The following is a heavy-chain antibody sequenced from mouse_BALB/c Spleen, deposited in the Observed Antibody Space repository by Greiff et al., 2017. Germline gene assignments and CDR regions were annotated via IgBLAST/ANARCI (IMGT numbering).Heavy chain of an antibody. J-gene: IGHJ4*01. CDR3: ARGGYGKGDAMDY. CDR2: ISYSGST. V-gene: IGHV3-2*02. D-gene: IGHD2-1*01. CDR1: GYSITSDYA. Sequence: EVKLVESGPGLVKPSQSLSLTCTITGYSITSDYAWNWIRQFPGNKLEWMGYISYSGSTSYNPSLKSRISITRDTSKNQFFLQLNSVTTEDTATYYCARGGYGKGDAMDYWGQGTSVTVSS.